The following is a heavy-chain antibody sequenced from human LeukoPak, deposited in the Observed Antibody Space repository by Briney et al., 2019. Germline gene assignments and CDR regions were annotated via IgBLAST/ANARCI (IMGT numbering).Heavy chain of an antibody. J-gene: IGHJ4*02. Sequence: SETLSLTCAVYGGSFSGYYWSWIRQPPGKGLEWIGEINHSGSTNYNPSLKSRVTISVDTSKNQFSLKLSSVTAADTAVYYCARAFPRGGTAGYWGQGTLVTVSS. V-gene: IGHV4-34*01. D-gene: IGHD3-10*01. CDR3: ARAFPRGGTAGY. CDR2: INHSGST. CDR1: GGSFSGYY.